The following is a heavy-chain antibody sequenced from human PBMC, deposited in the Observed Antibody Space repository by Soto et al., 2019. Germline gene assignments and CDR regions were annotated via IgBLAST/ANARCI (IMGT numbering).Heavy chain of an antibody. D-gene: IGHD6-19*01. V-gene: IGHV3-30*18. Sequence: QVHLVESGGGVVQPGRSLRLSCAASGFTFSTTGMHWVRQAPGKGLEWVAMISHDGGVKHYTDSVKGRFTISRDTSNNTVYLQMNSLRPEATAMYHCAKDLYGAGWYNYFDPWGQGTLVTVSS. J-gene: IGHJ5*02. CDR1: GFTFSTTG. CDR2: ISHDGGVK. CDR3: AKDLYGAGWYNYFDP.